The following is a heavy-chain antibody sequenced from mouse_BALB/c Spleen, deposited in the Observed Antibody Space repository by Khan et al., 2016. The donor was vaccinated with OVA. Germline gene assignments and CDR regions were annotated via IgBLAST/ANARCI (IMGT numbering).Heavy chain of an antibody. CDR1: GFTFSSFG. CDR3: ARRPSSCAWFAY. V-gene: IGHV5-17*02. Sequence: EVELVESGGGLVQPGGSRKLSCAASGFTFSSFGMHWVRQAPEKGLEWVAYISSGSNTIYYADTVKGRFTISRDNPKNPLFLQLNSLSSEDTAMYYCARRPSSCAWFAYWGQGTLVTVSA. J-gene: IGHJ3*01. CDR2: ISSGSNTI. D-gene: IGHD1-1*01.